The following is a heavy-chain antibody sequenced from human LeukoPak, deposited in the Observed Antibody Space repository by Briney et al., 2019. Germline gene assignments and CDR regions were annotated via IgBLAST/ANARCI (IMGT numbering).Heavy chain of an antibody. V-gene: IGHV3-23*01. CDR1: GFTFSSYA. J-gene: IGHJ4*02. Sequence: GGSLRLSCAASGFTFSSYAMSWVRQAPGKGLEWVSAISGSGGSTYYADSVKGRFTTSRDNSKNTLYLQMTSLRAEDTAVYYCAKDVAAGDFDYGGQGTLVTVSA. CDR2: ISGSGGST. CDR3: AKDVAAGDFDY. D-gene: IGHD7-27*01.